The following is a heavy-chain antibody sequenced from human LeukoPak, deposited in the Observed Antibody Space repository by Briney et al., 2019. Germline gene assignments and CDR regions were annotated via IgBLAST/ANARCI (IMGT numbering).Heavy chain of an antibody. CDR1: RDSISDFY. CDR3: ARTAVITDIDS. CDR2: LHYTGHT. Sequence: SETLSLTCTVSRDSISDFYWSWIRQPPGKRLEWIGYLHYTGHTGYNPTLEGRATMSLDRSGNQLSLKLSSVTAADTAVYYCARTAVITDIDSWGQGTLVTVSS. J-gene: IGHJ4*02. V-gene: IGHV4-59*01. D-gene: IGHD1-14*01.